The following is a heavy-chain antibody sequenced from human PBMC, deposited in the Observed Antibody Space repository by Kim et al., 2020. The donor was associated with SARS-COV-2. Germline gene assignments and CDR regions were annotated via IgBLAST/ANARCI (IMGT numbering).Heavy chain of an antibody. Sequence: GGSLRLSCAPSGFTFSSYSMNWVRQAPGKGLEWVSSISSSSSYIYYADSVKGRFTISRDNAKNSLYLQMNSLRAEDTAVYYCARAYSSGWTSFDYWGQGTLVTVSS. CDR3: ARAYSSGWTSFDY. CDR2: ISSSSSYI. V-gene: IGHV3-21*01. CDR1: GFTFSSYS. J-gene: IGHJ4*02. D-gene: IGHD6-19*01.